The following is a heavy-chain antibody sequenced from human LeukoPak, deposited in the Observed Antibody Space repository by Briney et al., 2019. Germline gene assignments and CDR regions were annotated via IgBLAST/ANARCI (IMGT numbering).Heavy chain of an antibody. CDR2: IYYSGST. Sequence: SETLSLTFTVSGGSISSYYWSWIRQPPGKGLEWIGYIYYSGSTNYNPSLKSRVTISVDTSKNQFSLKLSSVTAADTAVYYCARVGVYYFDYWGQGTLVTVSS. CDR3: ARVGVYYFDY. D-gene: IGHD2-8*01. CDR1: GGSISSYY. J-gene: IGHJ4*02. V-gene: IGHV4-59*01.